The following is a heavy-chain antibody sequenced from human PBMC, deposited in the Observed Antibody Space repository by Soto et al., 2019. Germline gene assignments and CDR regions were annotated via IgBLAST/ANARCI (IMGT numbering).Heavy chain of an antibody. D-gene: IGHD2-15*01. CDR2: VYHSGNT. CDR3: ARREGDCRGGSCPYYHD. Sequence: QVHLQESGPRLVKPSETLSLTCAVSGDSISSYNWWTWVRQTPGKGLEWIGEVYHSGNTNYNPSLKSRVTISVDTSRNQFSLSLTSVTAADTAVYYCARREGDCRGGSCPYYHDWGQGTQVTAAS. CDR1: GDSISSYNW. V-gene: IGHV4-4*02. J-gene: IGHJ4*02.